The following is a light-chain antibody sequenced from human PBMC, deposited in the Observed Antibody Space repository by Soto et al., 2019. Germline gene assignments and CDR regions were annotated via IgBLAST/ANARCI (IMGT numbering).Light chain of an antibody. CDR1: DYDIGISY. V-gene: IGLV1-51*01. CDR3: ATWDSGLSKLL. CDR2: NTN. Sequence: QSVLTQPPSVSAAPGQSVTISCSGGDYDIGISYVSWYQHFPGAAPKLVIYNTNKRPSGIPDRFSGSKSGTSATLGITGLQTGDEADYYCATWDSGLSKLLFGGGTKLTVL. J-gene: IGLJ2*01.